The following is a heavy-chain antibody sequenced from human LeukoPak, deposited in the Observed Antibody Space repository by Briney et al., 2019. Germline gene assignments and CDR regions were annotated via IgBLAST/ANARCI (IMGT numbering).Heavy chain of an antibody. D-gene: IGHD3-10*01. CDR1: GYTFTSYD. CDR2: MNPNSGNT. Sequence: ASVKVSCKASGYTFTSYDINWLRQATGQGLEWMGWMNPNSGNTGYAQKFQGRVTMTRNTSISTAYMELSSLRSEDTAVYYCARGRLWFGELWDWFDPWGQGTLVTVSS. V-gene: IGHV1-8*01. J-gene: IGHJ5*02. CDR3: ARGRLWFGELWDWFDP.